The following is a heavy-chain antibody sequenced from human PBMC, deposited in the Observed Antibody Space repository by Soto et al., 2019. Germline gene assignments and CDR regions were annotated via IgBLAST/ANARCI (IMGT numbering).Heavy chain of an antibody. CDR2: ISYDGSNK. V-gene: IGHV3-30*18. D-gene: IGHD1-7*01. Sequence: PGGSLRLSCAASGFTFSSYGMQWVRHAPGKGLEWVAVISYDGSNKYYADSVKGRFTISRDNSKNTLYLQMNSLRAEDTAVYYCAKASLELRGLNYYGMDVWGQGTTVTVSS. J-gene: IGHJ6*02. CDR1: GFTFSSYG. CDR3: AKASLELRGLNYYGMDV.